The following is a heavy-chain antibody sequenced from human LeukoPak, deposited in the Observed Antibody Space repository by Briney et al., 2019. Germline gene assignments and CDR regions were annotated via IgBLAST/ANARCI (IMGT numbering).Heavy chain of an antibody. CDR1: GGSINRYY. D-gene: IGHD6-6*01. J-gene: IGHJ4*02. V-gene: IGHV4-59*08. CDR2: IYYSGTT. CDR3: ARHFAYSSSSYFDY. Sequence: PSETLSLTCTVTGGSINRYYWDWIRQPPGKGLEWVGCIYYSGTTNYNPSLTSRVTMSVDTSKNQFSLKLNSVTAADTAVYYCARHFAYSSSSYFDYWGQGSLVTVSS.